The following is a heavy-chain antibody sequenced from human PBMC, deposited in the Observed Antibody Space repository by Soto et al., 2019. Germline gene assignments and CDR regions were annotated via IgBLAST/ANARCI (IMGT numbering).Heavy chain of an antibody. V-gene: IGHV3-74*01. CDR3: ARGDKGGFDL. CDR1: GFTFNYYC. CDR2: IHSDGSST. D-gene: IGHD2-21*02. Sequence: EVQLVESEGGLVQRGGSLRLSCAASGFTFNYYCMHWVRQAPGQGLVWVSHIHSDGSSTTYADSVKGRFTISRDNAKNTLYLQMNSLRAEDTAVYYCARGDKGGFDLWGQGTTFTVSS. J-gene: IGHJ3*01.